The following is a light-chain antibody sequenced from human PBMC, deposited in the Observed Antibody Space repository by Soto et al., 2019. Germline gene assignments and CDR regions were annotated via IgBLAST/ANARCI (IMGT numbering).Light chain of an antibody. CDR3: GTWDSRLSWV. Sequence: QSVLTQPPSVSAAPGQTVTISCSGSSSNIGKNYVSWYQQLPGTAPKLLIYDNNKRPSGIPDRFSGSKSGTSATLGITGLQTGDEPDYYCGTWDSRLSWVCGGGTKLTVL. V-gene: IGLV1-51*01. CDR2: DNN. CDR1: SSNIGKNY. J-gene: IGLJ3*02.